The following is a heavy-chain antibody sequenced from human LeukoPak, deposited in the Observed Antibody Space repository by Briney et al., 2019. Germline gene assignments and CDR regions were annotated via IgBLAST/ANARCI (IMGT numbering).Heavy chain of an antibody. CDR3: AKDRAAVAGGWFDP. J-gene: IGHJ5*02. CDR2: ISGSGSST. CDR1: GFIFSSHG. V-gene: IGHV3-23*01. D-gene: IGHD6-19*01. Sequence: GGSLRLSCAASGFIFSSHGMSWVRQAPGKGLEWVSAISGSGSSTYYADSVKGRFTISRDNSKNTLYLQMNSLRAEDTAVYYCAKDRAAVAGGWFDPWGQGTLVPVSS.